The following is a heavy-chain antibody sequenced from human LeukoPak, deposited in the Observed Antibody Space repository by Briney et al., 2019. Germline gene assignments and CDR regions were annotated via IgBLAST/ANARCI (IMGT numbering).Heavy chain of an antibody. CDR2: IIPIFGTA. V-gene: IGHV1-69*01. Sequence: SSVRVSCKASGGTFSSYAISWVRQAPGQGLEWMGGIIPIFGTANYAQKFQGRVTITADESTSTAYKELSSLRSEDTAVYYCARDRAPYSSGWYNFDYWGQGTLVTVSS. CDR3: ARDRAPYSSGWYNFDY. CDR1: GGTFSSYA. J-gene: IGHJ4*02. D-gene: IGHD6-19*01.